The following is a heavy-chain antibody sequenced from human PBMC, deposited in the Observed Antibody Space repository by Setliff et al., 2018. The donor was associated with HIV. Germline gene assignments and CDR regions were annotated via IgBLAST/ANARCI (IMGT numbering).Heavy chain of an antibody. J-gene: IGHJ5*02. D-gene: IGHD3-3*01. CDR1: GYTFTSYD. Sequence: ASVKVSCKTSGYTFTSYDINWVRQAPGQGLEWMGRINPNSGGTNYAQKFQGRVTMTRDTSISTAYMELSRLRSDDTAVYYCARGDYDFWSGYERDWLDPWGQGTLVTVSS. V-gene: IGHV1-2*06. CDR2: INPNSGGT. CDR3: ARGDYDFWSGYERDWLDP.